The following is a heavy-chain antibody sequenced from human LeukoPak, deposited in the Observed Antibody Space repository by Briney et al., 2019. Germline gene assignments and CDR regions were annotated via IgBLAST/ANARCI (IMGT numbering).Heavy chain of an antibody. CDR1: GFTFSSYA. V-gene: IGHV3-23*01. CDR2: ISGSGGST. CDR3: AKGSGSGYYYDAFDI. D-gene: IGHD3-22*01. J-gene: IGHJ3*02. Sequence: GGSLRLSCAASGFTFSSYAMSWVRQAPGKGLEWVSAISGSGGSTYYADSVKGRFTISRDNSKNTLYLQMNSLRAEDMALYYCAKGSGSGYYYDAFDIWGQGTMVTVSS.